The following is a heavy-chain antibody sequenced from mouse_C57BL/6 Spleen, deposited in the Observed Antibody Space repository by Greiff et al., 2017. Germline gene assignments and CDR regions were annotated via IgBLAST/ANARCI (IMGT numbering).Heavy chain of an antibody. D-gene: IGHD4-1*01. CDR1: GFSLTSYA. J-gene: IGHJ2*01. V-gene: IGHV2-9-1*01. CDR3: ARNSGAGTSYYFDY. Sequence: VMLVESGPGLVAPSQSLSITCTVSGFSLTSYAISWVRQPPGKGLEWLGVIWTGGGTNYNSALKSRLSISKDNSKSQVFLKMNSLQTDDTARYYCARNSGAGTSYYFDYWGQGTTLTVSS. CDR2: IWTGGGT.